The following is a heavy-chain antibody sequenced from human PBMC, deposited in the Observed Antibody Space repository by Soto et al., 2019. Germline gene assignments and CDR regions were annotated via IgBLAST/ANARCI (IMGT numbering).Heavy chain of an antibody. J-gene: IGHJ4*02. Sequence: QIQLVQSEGEVRQPGASVKVSCKTSGYTFTNYGVTWVRQAPGQGLEWMGWLNAYNGNTKYAQKLQGRVTMTTDTSTSTAYVELRSLRSDDTAVYSCARAQTPTESHFWGQGTLVTVSS. CDR1: GYTFTNYG. CDR3: ARAQTPTESHF. CDR2: LNAYNGNT. V-gene: IGHV1-18*01. D-gene: IGHD4-4*01.